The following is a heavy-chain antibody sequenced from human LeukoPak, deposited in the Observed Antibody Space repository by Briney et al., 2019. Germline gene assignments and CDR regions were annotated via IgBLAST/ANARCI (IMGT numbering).Heavy chain of an antibody. D-gene: IGHD5-18*01. Sequence: GGSLRLSCSVSGFTFSTYVMHWVRQAPGKGLEYVSAISSNGDNTYYADSVKGRFTISRDNSKNTLYLQMSSLRADDTAVYYCAREDSYGHDYWGQGTLVTVSS. CDR1: GFTFSTYV. V-gene: IGHV3-64D*06. CDR3: AREDSYGHDY. J-gene: IGHJ4*02. CDR2: ISSNGDNT.